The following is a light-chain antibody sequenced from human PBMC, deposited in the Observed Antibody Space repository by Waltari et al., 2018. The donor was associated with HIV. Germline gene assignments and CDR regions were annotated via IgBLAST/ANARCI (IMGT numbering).Light chain of an antibody. CDR2: EVT. J-gene: IGLJ2*01. CDR3: CSYGSSATFVV. V-gene: IGLV2-23*02. Sequence: QSALTQPASVSGSPGQSITLSCTETSSGVGNYNLVSWYQHYGGKAPKLLIYEVTKRPSGISSRFSCSKSGNTASLTISDLQAEDEATYSCCSYGSSATFVVFGGGTRVTV. CDR1: SSGVGNYNL.